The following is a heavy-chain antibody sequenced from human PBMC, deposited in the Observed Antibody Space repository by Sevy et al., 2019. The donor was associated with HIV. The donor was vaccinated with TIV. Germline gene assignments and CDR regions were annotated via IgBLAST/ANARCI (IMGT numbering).Heavy chain of an antibody. CDR2: IIWNSGSI. Sequence: GGSLRLSCAAAGCTFDDYAMHWVRQAPGKGLEWVSGIIWNSGSIGYAASVKGRFTISRDNAKNSLYLQMNSLGAEDTALYYCAKGRGRADAFDIWGQGTMVTVS. V-gene: IGHV3-9*01. CDR3: AKGRGRADAFDI. J-gene: IGHJ3*02. CDR1: GCTFDDYA.